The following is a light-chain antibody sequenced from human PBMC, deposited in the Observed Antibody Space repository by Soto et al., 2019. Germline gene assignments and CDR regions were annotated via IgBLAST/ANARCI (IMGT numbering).Light chain of an antibody. CDR2: KAS. J-gene: IGKJ5*01. Sequence: DIQMTQSPSTLSGSVGDRVTITCRASQTISSWLAWYQQKPGKAPKLLIYKASTLKSGVPSRFSGSGSGTEFTLTISCLQPDDFATYYCQQYKSYSPYTFGQGTRLEI. V-gene: IGKV1-5*03. CDR1: QTISSW. CDR3: QQYKSYSPYT.